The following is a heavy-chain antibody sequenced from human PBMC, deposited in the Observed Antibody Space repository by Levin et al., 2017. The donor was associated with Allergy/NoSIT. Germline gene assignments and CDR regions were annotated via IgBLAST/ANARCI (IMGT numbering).Heavy chain of an antibody. Sequence: PSETLSLTCTVSGGSISSYYWSWIRQPPGKGLEWIAYIYYSGSTNYNPSLKSRVTISVDTSKNQFSLKLSSVTAADTAVYYCARHGRFTGIAAAGTEFYDYYMDVWGKGTTVTVSS. J-gene: IGHJ6*03. CDR3: ARHGRFTGIAAAGTEFYDYYMDV. V-gene: IGHV4-59*08. CDR1: GGSISSYY. D-gene: IGHD6-13*01. CDR2: IYYSGST.